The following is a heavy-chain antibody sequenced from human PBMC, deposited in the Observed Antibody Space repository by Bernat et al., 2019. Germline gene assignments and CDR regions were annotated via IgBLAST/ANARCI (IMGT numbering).Heavy chain of an antibody. Sequence: QVQLQPSGPGLVKPSQTLSLTCAISGDSVSSNSAAWNWIRQSPSRGLEWLGRTFYRSKGFNDYAASVKSRITVNADTSKNQFSLHLNSVTPEDTAIYYCALGIHDAFDIWGQGTMVTVSS. J-gene: IGHJ3*02. V-gene: IGHV6-1*01. CDR3: ALGIHDAFDI. CDR1: GDSVSSNSAA. CDR2: TFYRSKGFN. D-gene: IGHD5-18*01.